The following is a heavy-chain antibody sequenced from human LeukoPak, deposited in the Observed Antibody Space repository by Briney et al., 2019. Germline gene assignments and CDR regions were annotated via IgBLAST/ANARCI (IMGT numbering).Heavy chain of an antibody. CDR2: ISAYNGNT. J-gene: IGHJ5*02. CDR3: ARDSAWRRGIASDGTGWFDP. D-gene: IGHD6-13*01. Sequence: ASVSLSCKASGYTFTSYGISWVRQAPGQGLEWMGWISAYNGNTHYAEKLQGRVTMTTDTSTTTAQMELRSLRSDDTAVYYCARDSAWRRGIASDGTGWFDPWGQGTLVTV. CDR1: GYTFTSYG. V-gene: IGHV1-18*01.